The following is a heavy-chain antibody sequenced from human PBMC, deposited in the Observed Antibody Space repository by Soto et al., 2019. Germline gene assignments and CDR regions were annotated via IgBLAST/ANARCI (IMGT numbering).Heavy chain of an antibody. D-gene: IGHD3-10*01. J-gene: IGHJ4*02. CDR3: ARGDYGSGSYYFDY. CDR1: GGSISSSNW. V-gene: IGHV4-4*02. Sequence: SETLSLTCAVSGGSISSSNWWSWVRQPPGKGLEWIGEIYHSGSTNYNPSLKSRVTISVDKSKNQFSLKLSSVTAADTAVYYCARGDYGSGSYYFDYWGQGTLVTVSS. CDR2: IYHSGST.